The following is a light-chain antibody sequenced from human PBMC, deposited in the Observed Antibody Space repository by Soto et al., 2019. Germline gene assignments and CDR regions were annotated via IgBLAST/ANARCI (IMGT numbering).Light chain of an antibody. V-gene: IGKV1-16*01. CDR3: QQYNSSPT. J-gene: IGKJ4*01. CDR2: AAS. Sequence: DIQMTQSPSSLSASVGDRVTITCRASQGISTYLNWYQQKPGKAPKVLIYAASSLQSGVPSRFSGSGSGTEFTLTISSLQPDDFATYYCQQYNSSPTFGGGTKVDIK. CDR1: QGISTY.